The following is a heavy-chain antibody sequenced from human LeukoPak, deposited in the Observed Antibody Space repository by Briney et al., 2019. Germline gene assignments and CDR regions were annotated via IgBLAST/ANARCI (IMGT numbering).Heavy chain of an antibody. D-gene: IGHD3-3*01. J-gene: IGHJ4*02. CDR3: ARGVYYLDY. CDR1: GFTFSENW. Sequence: PGGPLRLSCVASGFTFSENWMTWVRQAPGKGLEWVANINQDGRELYYVDSVKGRFTTSRDNAKNSLHLQMSSLRAEDTAVYYCARGVYYLDYWGQGTLVTVSS. V-gene: IGHV3-7*04. CDR2: INQDGREL.